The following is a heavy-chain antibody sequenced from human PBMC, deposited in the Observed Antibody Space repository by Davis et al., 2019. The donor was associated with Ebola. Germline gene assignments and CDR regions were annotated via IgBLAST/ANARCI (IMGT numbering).Heavy chain of an antibody. V-gene: IGHV3-74*01. D-gene: IGHD6-19*01. CDR2: ISSDGGIT. Sequence: GESLKISCAASGFTFSRYWMHWVRQAPGKGLVYVSRISSDGGITSYADSVKGRFTISRENSKATLDLQMNSLRAEDTAVYYCAKGDNSGWYGVDYWGQGTLVTVSS. CDR1: GFTFSRYW. CDR3: AKGDNSGWYGVDY. J-gene: IGHJ4*02.